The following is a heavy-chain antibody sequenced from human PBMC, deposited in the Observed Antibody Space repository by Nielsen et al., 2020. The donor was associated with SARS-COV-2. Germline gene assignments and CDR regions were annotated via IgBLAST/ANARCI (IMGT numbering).Heavy chain of an antibody. Sequence: GESLKISCAASGFTFSSYWMSWVRQAPGKGLEWVANIKQDGSNKYYADSVKGRFTISRDNSKNTLYLQMNSLRAEDTAVYYCARDSAARYRDGEYYYYYGMDVWGQGTTVTVSS. CDR1: GFTFSSYW. V-gene: IGHV3-7*01. CDR2: IKQDGSNK. CDR3: ARDSAARYRDGEYYYYYGMDV. J-gene: IGHJ6*02. D-gene: IGHD6-6*01.